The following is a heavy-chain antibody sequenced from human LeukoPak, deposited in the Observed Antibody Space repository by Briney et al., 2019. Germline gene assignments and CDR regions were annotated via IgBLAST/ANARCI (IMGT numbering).Heavy chain of an antibody. D-gene: IGHD4-17*01. V-gene: IGHV1-69*04. CDR1: GGTFSSYA. J-gene: IGHJ4*02. CDR3: ARFDYGDSFDY. Sequence: ASVKVSCKASGGTFSSYAISWVRQAPGQGLEWMGRIIPILGIANYAQKFQGRVTITADKSTSTAYMELSSLRSEDTAVYYCARFDYGDSFDYWGQGTLVTVSS. CDR2: IIPILGIA.